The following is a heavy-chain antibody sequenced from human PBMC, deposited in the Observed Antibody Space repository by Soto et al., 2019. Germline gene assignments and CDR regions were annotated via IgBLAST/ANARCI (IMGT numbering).Heavy chain of an antibody. D-gene: IGHD2-15*01. J-gene: IGHJ4*01. CDR2: IYHSGST. Sequence: PSETLSLTCAVSGGSISSSNWWSWVRQPPGKGLEWIGEIYHSGSTNYNPSLKSRVTISVDKSKNQFSLKLSSVTAADTAVYYCARSLGSLGYCSGGSCPTQGYFDYWGHGTLVTVSS. CDR3: ARSLGSLGYCSGGSCPTQGYFDY. V-gene: IGHV4-4*02. CDR1: GGSISSSNW.